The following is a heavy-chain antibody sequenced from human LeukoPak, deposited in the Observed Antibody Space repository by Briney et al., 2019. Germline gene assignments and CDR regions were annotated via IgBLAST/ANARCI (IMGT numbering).Heavy chain of an antibody. Sequence: GGSLRLSCAASGFTFSSYSMSWVRQAPGKGLEWVSAISGSGGSTYYADSVKGRFTISRDNSKNTLYLQMNSLRAEDTAVYYCAKAPYYYDSSGFDYWGQGTLVTVSS. J-gene: IGHJ4*02. D-gene: IGHD3-22*01. CDR2: ISGSGGST. CDR3: AKAPYYYDSSGFDY. CDR1: GFTFSSYS. V-gene: IGHV3-23*01.